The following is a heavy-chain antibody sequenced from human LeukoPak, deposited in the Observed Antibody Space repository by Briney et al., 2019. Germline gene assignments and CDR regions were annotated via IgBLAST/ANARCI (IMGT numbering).Heavy chain of an antibody. CDR2: ISGSGDYT. D-gene: IGHD3-22*01. V-gene: IGHV3-23*01. CDR3: AKGGSGYYVFDY. CDR1: GFTFSNFA. Sequence: GSLRLSCVVSGFTFSNFAMGWVRPAPGKGLEWISGISGSGDYTYQADSVKGRFTISRENSKNTLYLQMNSLRAEDTAVYYCAKGGSGYYVFDYWGQGTLVTVSS. J-gene: IGHJ4*02.